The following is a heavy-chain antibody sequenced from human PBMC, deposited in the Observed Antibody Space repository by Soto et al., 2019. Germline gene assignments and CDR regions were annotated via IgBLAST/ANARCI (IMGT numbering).Heavy chain of an antibody. CDR3: ERDEAPRRFDY. CDR1: GFTFDAYD. J-gene: IGHJ4*02. CDR2: LSGSRNYI. V-gene: IGHV3-21*01. Sequence: GGSLRLSCAASGFTFDAYDMHWVRQAPGKGLEWVSSLSGSRNYISYADSVKGRFTISRDNAKNSLYLQMNSLRVEDTAVYYCERDEAPRRFDYWGQGPLVTVSS.